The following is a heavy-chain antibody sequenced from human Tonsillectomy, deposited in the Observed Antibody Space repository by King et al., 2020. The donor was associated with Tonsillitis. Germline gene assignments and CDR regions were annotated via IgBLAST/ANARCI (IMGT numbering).Heavy chain of an antibody. V-gene: IGHV3-7*01. CDR1: GFTFSSYW. Sequence: VQLVESGGGLVQPGGSLRLSCAASGFTFSSYWMSWVRQAPGKGLEWVANIKQDGSEKYYVDSVKGRLTISRDNAKNSLYLQMNSLRAEDTAVYYCARDRTHYYDSSGYQPLGYFDLWGRGTLVTVSS. D-gene: IGHD3-22*01. CDR3: ARDRTHYYDSSGYQPLGYFDL. CDR2: IKQDGSEK. J-gene: IGHJ2*01.